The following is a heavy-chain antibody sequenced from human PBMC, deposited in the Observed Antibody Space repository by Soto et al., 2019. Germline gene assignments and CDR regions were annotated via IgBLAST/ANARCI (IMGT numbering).Heavy chain of an antibody. J-gene: IGHJ6*01. D-gene: IGHD2-2*02. V-gene: IGHV3-21*01. CDR3: ASGIGDIVVVPAAIPSPYYYYGMDV. CDR2: ISSSSSYI. Sequence: GGSLRLSCAASGFTFSSYSVNWVRQAPGKGLEWVSPISSSSSYIYYADSVKGRFTISRDNAKNSLYLQINSLRAEDTAVYYCASGIGDIVVVPAAIPSPYYYYGMDVWGQGTTVTVSS. CDR1: GFTFSSYS.